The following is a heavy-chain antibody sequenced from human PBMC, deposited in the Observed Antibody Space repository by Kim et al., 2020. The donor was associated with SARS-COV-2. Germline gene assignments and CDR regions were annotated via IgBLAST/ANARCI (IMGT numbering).Heavy chain of an antibody. CDR3: ARVTTNYYYGMDV. Sequence: YSDSVKGRFTTSRDNSKNALYLQMNSLRAEDTAVYYCARVTTNYYYGMDVWGQGTTVTVSS. D-gene: IGHD4-4*01. J-gene: IGHJ6*02. V-gene: IGHV3-33*01.